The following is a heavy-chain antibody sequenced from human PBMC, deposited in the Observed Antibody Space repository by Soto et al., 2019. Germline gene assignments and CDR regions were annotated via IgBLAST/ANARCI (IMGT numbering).Heavy chain of an antibody. D-gene: IGHD2-2*01. CDR2: IDPDDSYS. CDR1: GFSFPSYW. Sequence: PGESLKISCRGSGFSFPSYWISWVRQMPGKGLEWMGRIDPDDSYSDYSPSFQGHVTFSVDTSINTAYLQWKNLKASDTGIYYCGRHPTMLPFDSWGQGTLVTVSS. J-gene: IGHJ4*02. V-gene: IGHV5-10-1*01. CDR3: GRHPTMLPFDS.